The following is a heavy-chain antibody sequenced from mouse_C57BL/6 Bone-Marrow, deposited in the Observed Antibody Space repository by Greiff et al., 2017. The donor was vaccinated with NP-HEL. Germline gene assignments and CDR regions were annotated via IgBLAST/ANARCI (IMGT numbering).Heavy chain of an antibody. Sequence: QVQLQQPGAELVKPGASVKLSCKASGYTFTSYLMHWVKQRPGRGLEWIGRIDPNSGGTKYNEKFKSKATLTVDKPSSTANMKLNSLTSEDSAVYFCARYYYGSSSFDYWGQGTTLTVSS. CDR1: GYTFTSYL. V-gene: IGHV1-72*01. CDR3: ARYYYGSSSFDY. D-gene: IGHD1-1*01. J-gene: IGHJ2*01. CDR2: IDPNSGGT.